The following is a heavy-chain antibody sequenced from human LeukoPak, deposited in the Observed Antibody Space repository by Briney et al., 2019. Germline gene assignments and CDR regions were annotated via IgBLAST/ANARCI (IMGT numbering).Heavy chain of an antibody. CDR1: GGSFSGYY. CDR3: ARVRGTMAIDY. J-gene: IGHJ4*02. CDR2: INHSGST. D-gene: IGHD1-7*01. V-gene: IGHV4-34*01. Sequence: PSETLSLTCAVYGGSFSGYYWSWIRQPPGKGLEWIGEINHSGSTNYNPSLKNRITMSVGTSKNQFSLKLMSMTAADTAVYYCARVRGTMAIDYWGQGTVVTVSS.